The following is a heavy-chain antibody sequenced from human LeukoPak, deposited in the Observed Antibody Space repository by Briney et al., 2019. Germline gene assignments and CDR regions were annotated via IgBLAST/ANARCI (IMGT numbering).Heavy chain of an antibody. J-gene: IGHJ4*02. Sequence: PGGSLRLSCAASGFTFSSYSMHWVRQAPGKGLEWVAVISYDAIHKYYADSVKGRFTISRDNSKSTLYLQINSLRAEDTAVYFCARGRRNTAMVYFFDYWGQGTLVTVSS. CDR3: ARGRRNTAMVYFFDY. D-gene: IGHD5-18*01. CDR1: GFTFSSYS. V-gene: IGHV3-30-3*01. CDR2: ISYDAIHK.